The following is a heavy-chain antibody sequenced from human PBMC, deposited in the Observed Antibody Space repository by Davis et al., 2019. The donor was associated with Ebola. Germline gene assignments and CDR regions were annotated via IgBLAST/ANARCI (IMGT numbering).Heavy chain of an antibody. CDR2: IKQDGSEK. D-gene: IGHD3-10*01. V-gene: IGHV3-7*01. CDR3: ARPYGSGSYYPDY. Sequence: GESLKISCAASGFTFSSYWMSWVRQAPGKGLEWVANIKQDGSEKYYVDSVKGRFTISRDNAKNSLYLQMNSLRAEDTAVYYCARPYGSGSYYPDYWGQGTLVTVSS. CDR1: GFTFSSYW. J-gene: IGHJ4*02.